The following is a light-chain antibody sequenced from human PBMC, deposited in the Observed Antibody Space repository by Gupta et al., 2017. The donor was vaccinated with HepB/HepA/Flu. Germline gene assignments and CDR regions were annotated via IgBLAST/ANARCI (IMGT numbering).Light chain of an antibody. J-gene: IGLJ2*01. CDR1: SSDVGGYNR. CDR3: SSYTSSSTYAL. V-gene: IGLV2-18*02. Sequence: QSALTQPPSVSGSPGQSVTISCTGTSSDVGGYNRVSWYQQPPGTAPRLMIYEVSNRPSGVHGRFSGYKSGNTASLTISGLQAEDEDDYCCSSYTSSSTYALFGGGTKLTVL. CDR2: EVS.